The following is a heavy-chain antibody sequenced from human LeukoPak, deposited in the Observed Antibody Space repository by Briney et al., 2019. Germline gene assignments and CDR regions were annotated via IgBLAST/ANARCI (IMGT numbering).Heavy chain of an antibody. CDR2: IIPIFGTA. CDR1: GGTFSSYA. Sequence: ASVKVSFKASGGTFSSYAISWVRQAPGQGLELMGGIIPIFGTANYAQKFQGRVTTITDESTSTADMELSRLRSEDTGVYYCARSELPLITIFGVALDYWGQRNLVTVSS. D-gene: IGHD3-3*01. J-gene: IGHJ4*02. V-gene: IGHV1-69*05. CDR3: ARSELPLITIFGVALDY.